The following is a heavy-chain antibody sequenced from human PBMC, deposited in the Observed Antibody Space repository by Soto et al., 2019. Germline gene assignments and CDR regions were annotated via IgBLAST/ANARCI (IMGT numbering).Heavy chain of an antibody. CDR2: IYYKGYT. D-gene: IGHD4-17*01. CDR3: ARHPDYGGNYYYYGMDV. V-gene: IGHV4-39*01. CDR1: GDSISDSSFY. Sequence: QLQLQESGPGLVKPSETLSLTCTSSGDSISDSSFYWAWIRQPPGKGLEWIGSIYYKGYTKYNPALESRFTITVDTSRNQFSLRLSSVTAADTAVYFCARHPDYGGNYYYYGMDVWGPGTTVIVSS. J-gene: IGHJ6*02.